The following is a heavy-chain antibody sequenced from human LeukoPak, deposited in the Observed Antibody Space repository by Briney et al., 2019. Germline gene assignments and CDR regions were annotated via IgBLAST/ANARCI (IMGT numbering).Heavy chain of an antibody. CDR3: VRLDYYGSGSYDY. D-gene: IGHD3-10*01. CDR2: INHSGST. Sequence: PSETLSLTCAVYGGSFSGYYWSWIRQPPGKGLEWIGEINHSGSTNYNPSLKSRVTISVDTSKNQFSLKLSSVTAADTAVYYCVRLDYYGSGSYDYWGQGTLVTVSS. CDR1: GGSFSGYY. J-gene: IGHJ4*02. V-gene: IGHV4-34*01.